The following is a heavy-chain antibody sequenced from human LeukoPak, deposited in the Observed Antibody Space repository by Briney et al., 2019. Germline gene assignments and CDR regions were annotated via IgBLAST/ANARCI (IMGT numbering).Heavy chain of an antibody. CDR3: VRVKGSYFDY. D-gene: IGHD2-15*01. J-gene: IGHJ4*02. V-gene: IGHV3-48*01. Sequence: GGSLRLSCAASGFPLSSYSINWVRQAPGKGLEWVSCISSSGSAIYYVDSVKGRFTVSRDNAKNSLFLQMDSPRAEDTAVYYCVRVKGSYFDYWGQGALVTVSS. CDR1: GFPLSSYS. CDR2: ISSSGSAI.